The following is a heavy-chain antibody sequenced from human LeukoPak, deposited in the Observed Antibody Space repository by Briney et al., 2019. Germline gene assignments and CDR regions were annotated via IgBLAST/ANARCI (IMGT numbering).Heavy chain of an antibody. CDR1: GYTFTGYY. Sequence: ASVKVSCKASGYTFTGYYMHWVRQAPGQGLEWMGWINPNSGGTNYAQKFQGRVTMTRDTSISTAYMELSRLRSDDTAVYYCARETYSGSCLPDYWGQGTLVTVSS. CDR2: INPNSGGT. V-gene: IGHV1-2*02. CDR3: ARETYSGSCLPDY. J-gene: IGHJ4*02. D-gene: IGHD1-26*01.